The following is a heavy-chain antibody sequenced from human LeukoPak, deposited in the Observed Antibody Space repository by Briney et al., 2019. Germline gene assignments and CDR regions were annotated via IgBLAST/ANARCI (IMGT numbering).Heavy chain of an antibody. D-gene: IGHD5-12*01. Sequence: PSETLSLTCTVSGGSISSYYWSWIRQPPGKGLEWIGYIYYSGSTNYNPSLKSRVTISVDTSKNQFSLKLSSVTAADTAVYYCARHTTGVDPGGRYFDYWGQGTLVTVSS. CDR2: IYYSGST. CDR1: GGSISSYY. V-gene: IGHV4-59*08. J-gene: IGHJ4*02. CDR3: ARHTTGVDPGGRYFDY.